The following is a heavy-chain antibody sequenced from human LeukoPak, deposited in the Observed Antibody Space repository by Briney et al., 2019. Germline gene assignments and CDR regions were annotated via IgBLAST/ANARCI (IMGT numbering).Heavy chain of an antibody. D-gene: IGHD3-16*01. CDR2: INPNSGGT. Sequence: ASVKVSCKASGYXFTGYYIHWVRQAPGQGLEWMGGINPNSGGTNYAQKFQGRVTMTRDTSISTAYMELSRLRSDDTAVYYCATQRGSYLWGTDFDYWGQGTLVTVSS. V-gene: IGHV1-2*02. J-gene: IGHJ4*02. CDR1: GYXFTGYY. CDR3: ATQRGSYLWGTDFDY.